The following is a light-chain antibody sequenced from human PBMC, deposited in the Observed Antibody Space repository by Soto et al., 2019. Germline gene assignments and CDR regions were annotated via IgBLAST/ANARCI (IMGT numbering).Light chain of an antibody. CDR1: QSVLY. CDR3: QQYSTTPWT. V-gene: IGKV4-1*01. J-gene: IGKJ1*01. CDR2: RAF. Sequence: DIVMTQSPDSLAVSLGERATINCKSSQSVLYLAWYQQKPGQPPKLLIYRAFTRESGVPDRFSGSGSETDFTLTISSLQAADVAVYYCQQYSTTPWTFGQGTKV.